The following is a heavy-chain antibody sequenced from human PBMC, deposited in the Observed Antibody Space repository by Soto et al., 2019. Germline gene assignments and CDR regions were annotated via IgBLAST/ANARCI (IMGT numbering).Heavy chain of an antibody. CDR1: GFTFSSYA. Sequence: EVQLLESGGGLVQPGGSLRLSCAASGFTFSSYAMSWVRQAPGKGLEWVSAISGSGGSTYYADSVKGRFTISRDKSKNTLYLQMNSLRAEDTDVYYCAKDPGYSVYDGDDYWGKVTLVTVST. J-gene: IGHJ4*02. CDR3: AKDPGYSVYDGDDY. V-gene: IGHV3-23*01. CDR2: ISGSGGST. D-gene: IGHD5-12*01.